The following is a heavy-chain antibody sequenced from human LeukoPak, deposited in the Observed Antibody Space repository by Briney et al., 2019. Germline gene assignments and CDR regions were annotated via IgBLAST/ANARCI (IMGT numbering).Heavy chain of an antibody. CDR1: GYAFTGHH. J-gene: IGHJ4*02. Sequence: ASVKVSCKASGYAFTGHHIVWVRQAPGQGLEWMGWIHPHGGDTNYAQNFQGRVTMTRDTSISTAYMELSRLTSDDTALYYCSRHYGPGPVWGQGTLVIASS. V-gene: IGHV1-2*02. D-gene: IGHD3-10*01. CDR2: IHPHGGDT. CDR3: SRHYGPGPV.